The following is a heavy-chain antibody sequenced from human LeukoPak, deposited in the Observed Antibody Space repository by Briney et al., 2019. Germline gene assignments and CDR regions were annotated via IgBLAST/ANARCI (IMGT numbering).Heavy chain of an antibody. V-gene: IGHV1-18*04. CDR3: ARDLGYCSAGSCTFRFDP. Sequence: ASVKVSCKASGYTFSSYGISWVRQAPGQGLEWMGWISTYNGNTNYGNTNYAQKLQGRVTLTTDTSTSTVYMELRSLRSDDTAVYYCARDLGYCSAGSCTFRFDPWGQGTLVTVSS. CDR1: GYTFSSYG. D-gene: IGHD2-15*01. J-gene: IGHJ5*02. CDR2: ISTYNGNTNYGNT.